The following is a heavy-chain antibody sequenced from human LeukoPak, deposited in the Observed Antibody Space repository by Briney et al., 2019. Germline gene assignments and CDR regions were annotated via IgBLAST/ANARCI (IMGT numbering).Heavy chain of an antibody. D-gene: IGHD3-22*01. Sequence: GGSLRLSCAASGFTFSSYAMSWVRQAPGKGLEWVSYISSSSSTIYYADSVKGRFTISRDNAKNSLYLQMNSLRAEDTAVYYCAIVVIADVDAFDIWGQGTMVTVSS. CDR1: GFTFSSYA. J-gene: IGHJ3*02. CDR3: AIVVIADVDAFDI. CDR2: ISSSSSTI. V-gene: IGHV3-48*04.